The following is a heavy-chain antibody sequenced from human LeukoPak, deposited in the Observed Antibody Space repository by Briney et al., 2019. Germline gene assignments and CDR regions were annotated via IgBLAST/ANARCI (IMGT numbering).Heavy chain of an antibody. J-gene: IGHJ4*02. CDR2: MKEDGSEK. V-gene: IGHV3-7*01. Sequence: GGSLRLSCAASGFTFSHYWMSWVRQAPGKGLEWVANMKEDGSEKNYVDSVKGRFTISRDNAQDSLYLQMNSLRAEDTAVYYCARDRGYSNFDYWGQGTLVTVSS. CDR1: GFTFSHYW. CDR3: ARDRGYSNFDY. D-gene: IGHD4-11*01.